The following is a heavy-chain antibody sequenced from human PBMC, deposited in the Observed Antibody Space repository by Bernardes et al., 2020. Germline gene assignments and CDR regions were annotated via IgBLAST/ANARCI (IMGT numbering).Heavy chain of an antibody. D-gene: IGHD2-15*01. V-gene: IGHV3-23*01. CDR2: ISGSGGST. J-gene: IGHJ4*02. CDR1: GFTFSNYA. CDR3: AKDRSVVLY. Sequence: GSLRLSCVASGFTFSNYAMSWVRQAPGKGLEWVSAISGSGGSTYYADSVKGRFTISRDNSKNTLYLQMNSLRADDTAVYYCAKDRSVVLYWGQGTLVTVSS.